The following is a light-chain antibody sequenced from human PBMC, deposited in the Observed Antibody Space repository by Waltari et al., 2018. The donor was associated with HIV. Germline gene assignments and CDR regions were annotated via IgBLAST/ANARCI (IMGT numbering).Light chain of an antibody. CDR1: QTVTSHS. CDR3: HNYDTSPVT. V-gene: IGKV3-20*01. J-gene: IGKJ2*01. CDR2: GGS. Sequence: ELVLTQSPRTLSLSPGGRAIFSCMASQTVTSHSLAWYQVKPGQAPRLLIYGGSIRAPGVPDRFSGSGSGTDVTRTIGRLEPEDFAVYCCHNYDTSPVTVGQGSRVEIK.